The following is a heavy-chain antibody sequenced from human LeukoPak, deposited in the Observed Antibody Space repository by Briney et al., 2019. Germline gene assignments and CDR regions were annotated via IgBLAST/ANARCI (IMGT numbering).Heavy chain of an antibody. J-gene: IGHJ3*02. D-gene: IGHD3-22*01. V-gene: IGHV1-69*05. CDR2: IIPIFGTA. CDR3: ARGTYYYDSSGYYPPSDAFDI. Sequence: SVKVSCKASGGTFSSYAISWVRQAPGQGLEWMGGIIPIFGTADYAQKFQGRVTMTRDMSTSTVYMELSSLRSEDTAVYYCARGTYYYDSSGYYPPSDAFDIWGQGTMVTVSS. CDR1: GGTFSSYA.